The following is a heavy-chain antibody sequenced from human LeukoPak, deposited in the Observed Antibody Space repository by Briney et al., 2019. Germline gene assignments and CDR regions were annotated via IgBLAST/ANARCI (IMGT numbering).Heavy chain of an antibody. CDR3: ARESGGYRPLDY. D-gene: IGHD1-26*01. CDR2: MYASGTT. Sequence: SETLSLTCTVSGGSISSNYWTWIRQPAGKGLEWIGRMYASGTTNYNPSLESRVTMSVDTSKNQFSLKLSSVTAADTAMYYCARESGGYRPLDYWGQGTPVTVSS. V-gene: IGHV4-4*07. J-gene: IGHJ4*02. CDR1: GGSISSNY.